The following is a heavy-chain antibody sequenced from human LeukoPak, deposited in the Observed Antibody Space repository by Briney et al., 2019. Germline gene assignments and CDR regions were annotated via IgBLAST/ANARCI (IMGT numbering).Heavy chain of an antibody. CDR2: ISGSGGST. V-gene: IGHV3-23*01. CDR1: GFTFRSYA. D-gene: IGHD6-19*01. CDR3: AKDGSSGFPGGAFDI. Sequence: GGSLRLSCAASGFTFRSYAMSLVRQAPGKGLEWVSAISGSGGSTYYADSVKGRFTISRDNSKNTLYLQMNSLRAEDTAVYYCAKDGSSGFPGGAFDIWGQGTMVTVSS. J-gene: IGHJ3*02.